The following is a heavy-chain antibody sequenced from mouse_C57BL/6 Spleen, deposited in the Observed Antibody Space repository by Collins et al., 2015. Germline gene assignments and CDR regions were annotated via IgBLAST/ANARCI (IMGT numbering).Heavy chain of an antibody. D-gene: IGHD1-1*01. V-gene: IGHV5-9-1*02. Sequence: DVKLVESGEGLVKPGGSLKLSCAASGFTFSSYTMSWVRQTPEKRLEWVAYISSGGDYIYYADTVKGRFTISRDNARNTLYLQMSSLKSEDTALYYCTKDRYYYGREYFDVWGTGTTVTVPS. CDR3: TKDRYYYGREYFDV. CDR1: GFTFSSYT. CDR2: ISSGGDYI. J-gene: IGHJ1*03.